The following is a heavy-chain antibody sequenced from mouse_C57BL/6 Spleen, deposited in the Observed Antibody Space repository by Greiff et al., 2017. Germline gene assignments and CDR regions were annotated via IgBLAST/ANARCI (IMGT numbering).Heavy chain of an antibody. Sequence: EVQGVESGGGLVKPGGSLKLSCAASGFTFSSYAMSWVRQTPEKRLEWVATISDGGSYTYYPDNVKGRFTISRDNAKNNLYLQMSHLKSEDTAMYYCASNYYGSSFYFDYWGQGTTLTVSS. V-gene: IGHV5-4*01. J-gene: IGHJ2*01. CDR2: ISDGGSYT. D-gene: IGHD1-1*01. CDR3: ASNYYGSSFYFDY. CDR1: GFTFSSYA.